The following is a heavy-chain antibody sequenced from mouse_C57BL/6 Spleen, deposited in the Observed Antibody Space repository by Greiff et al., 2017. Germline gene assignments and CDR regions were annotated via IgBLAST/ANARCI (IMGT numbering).Heavy chain of an antibody. V-gene: IGHV5-6*01. CDR1: GFTFSSYG. J-gene: IGHJ2*01. CDR3: AGWYYFDY. D-gene: IGHD1-1*02. CDR2: ISSGGSYT. Sequence: EVKLQESGGDLVKPGGSLKLSCAASGFTFSSYGMSWVRQTPDKRLEWVATISSGGSYTYYPDSVKGRFTISRDNAKNTLYLQMSSLKSEDTAMYYCAGWYYFDYWGQGTTLTVSS.